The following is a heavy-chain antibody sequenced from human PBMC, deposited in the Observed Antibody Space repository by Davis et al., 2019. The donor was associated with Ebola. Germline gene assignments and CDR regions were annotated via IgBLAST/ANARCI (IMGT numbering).Heavy chain of an antibody. CDR1: GFTFSSYA. CDR3: ANQELLHYGMDV. D-gene: IGHD3-10*01. CDR2: ISGSGGST. V-gene: IGHV3-23*01. Sequence: GESLKISCAASGFTFSSYAMSWVRHAPGKGLEWVSAISGSGGSTYYADSVKGRFTISSDNSKNTLYLQMNSLRAEDTAVYYCANQELLHYGMDVWGQGTTVTVSS. J-gene: IGHJ6*02.